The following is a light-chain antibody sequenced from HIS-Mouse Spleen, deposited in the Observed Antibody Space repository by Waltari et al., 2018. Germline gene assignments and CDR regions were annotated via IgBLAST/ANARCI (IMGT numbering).Light chain of an antibody. Sequence: QSVLTQPPSASGTPGQRVTISCSGSSSNIGSNTVNWYQQLPGTAPKLLTYSNNQWPSGVPYRFSGSKSGTAASLAISGLQSEDEADYYCAAWDDSLNGWVFGGGTKLTVL. CDR1: SSNIGSNT. V-gene: IGLV1-44*01. J-gene: IGLJ3*02. CDR2: SNN. CDR3: AAWDDSLNGWV.